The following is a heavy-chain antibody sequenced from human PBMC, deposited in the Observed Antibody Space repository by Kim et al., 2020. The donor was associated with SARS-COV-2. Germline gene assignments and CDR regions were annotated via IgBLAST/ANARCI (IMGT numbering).Heavy chain of an antibody. D-gene: IGHD3-22*01. CDR3: ARAGDYDISGYYGLFHH. J-gene: IGHJ1*01. Sequence: SVKSRFTISRDNAKKTLCLRMNSLRPEDTAVYYCARAGDYDISGYYGLFHHWGQGAMVTVSS. V-gene: IGHV3-74*01.